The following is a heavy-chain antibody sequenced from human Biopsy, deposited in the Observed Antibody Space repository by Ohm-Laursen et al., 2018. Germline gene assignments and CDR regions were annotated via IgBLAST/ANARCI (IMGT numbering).Heavy chain of an antibody. V-gene: IGHV3-66*01. CDR2: IHGSGRT. CDR3: AGAGGHSF. J-gene: IGHJ2*01. Sequence: SLRLSYTASEFNVDRNHMNWVRQAPGKGLEWVSMIHGSGRTDYADSVKGRFTVSRDNSKDTVYLQMNALRVDDTAMYYCAGAGGHSFWGRGTLVTVSS. D-gene: IGHD3-16*01. CDR1: EFNVDRNH.